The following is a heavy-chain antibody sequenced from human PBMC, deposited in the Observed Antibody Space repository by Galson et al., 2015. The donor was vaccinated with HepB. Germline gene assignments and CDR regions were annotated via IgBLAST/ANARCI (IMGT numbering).Heavy chain of an antibody. D-gene: IGHD6-19*01. CDR2: IGTAGDT. CDR1: GFTFSSYD. J-gene: IGHJ6*02. Sequence: LRLSCAASGFTFSSYDMHWVRQATGKGLEWVSAIGTAGDTYYPGSVKGRFTISRENAKNSLYLQMNSLRAGDTAVYYCARTSVAYYYYGMDVWGQGTTVTVSS. CDR3: ARTSVAYYYYGMDV. V-gene: IGHV3-13*01.